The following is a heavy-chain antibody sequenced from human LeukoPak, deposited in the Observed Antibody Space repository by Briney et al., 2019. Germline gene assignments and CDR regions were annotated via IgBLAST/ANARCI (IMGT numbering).Heavy chain of an antibody. D-gene: IGHD2-15*01. CDR2: IYYSGST. Sequence: SETLSLTCTVSGGSISNYYWSWIRQPPGKGLEWIGYIYYSGSTNYNPSLKSRVTISVDTSKNQFSLKLSSVTAADTAVYYCAREGNCSGGSCYFDYWGQGTLVTVSS. J-gene: IGHJ4*02. CDR1: GGSISNYY. CDR3: AREGNCSGGSCYFDY. V-gene: IGHV4-59*12.